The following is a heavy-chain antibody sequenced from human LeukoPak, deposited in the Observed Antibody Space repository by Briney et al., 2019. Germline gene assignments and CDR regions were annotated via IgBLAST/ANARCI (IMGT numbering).Heavy chain of an antibody. D-gene: IGHD2-2*01. J-gene: IGHJ4*02. CDR3: ARDYCSSTSCLFDY. CDR1: GYSLTGYQ. V-gene: IGHV1-2*06. Sequence: ASVKVSCKASGYSLTGYQMHWVRQAPGQGLEWMGRINPNSGDTNYAQKFQGRVTMTRDTSISTAYMELSRLRSDDTAVYYCARDYCSSTSCLFDYWGQGTLVTVSS. CDR2: INPNSGDT.